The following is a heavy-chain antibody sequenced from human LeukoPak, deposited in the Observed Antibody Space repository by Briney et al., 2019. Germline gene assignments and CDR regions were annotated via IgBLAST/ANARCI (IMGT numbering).Heavy chain of an antibody. CDR3: ATMKSRPSSRRNGAGFDY. V-gene: IGHV1-8*01. D-gene: IGHD6-13*01. CDR2: MNPNSGNT. J-gene: IGHJ4*02. CDR1: GYTFTSYD. Sequence: ASVKVSCKASGYTFTSYDINWVRQATGQGLEWMGWMNPNSGNTGYAQKFQGRVTMTRNTSISTAYMELSSLRSEDTAVYYCATMKSRPSSRRNGAGFDYWGQGTLVTVSS.